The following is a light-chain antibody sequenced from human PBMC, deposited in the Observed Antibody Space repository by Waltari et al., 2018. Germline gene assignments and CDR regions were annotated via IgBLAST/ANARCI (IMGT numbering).Light chain of an antibody. J-gene: IGKJ4*01. V-gene: IGKV3-20*01. CDR1: QSVSSSH. Sequence: IVLTQSPGTLSLSPGERATLSCRASQSVSSSHIVWYQQKPGQAPRLLIYGASTRATGIPDRFSGSGSGTDFTLTISRLEPEDFEVYYCQHYDNSHPLTFGGGTKVEI. CDR3: QHYDNSHPLT. CDR2: GAS.